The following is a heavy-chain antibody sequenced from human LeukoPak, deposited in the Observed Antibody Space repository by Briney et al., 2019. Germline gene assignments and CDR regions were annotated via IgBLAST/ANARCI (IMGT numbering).Heavy chain of an antibody. CDR3: ARGYDSSGYYYYYYMDV. CDR2: IYYIGST. Sequence: PSETLSLTCTVSGGSISSYYWRWIRQPPGKRLEWIGHIYYIGSTNYNPSLKSRVTISVDTSKNQFSLKLSSVTAADTAVYYCARGYDSSGYYYYYYMDVWGKGTTVTVSS. J-gene: IGHJ6*03. D-gene: IGHD3-22*01. CDR1: GGSISSYY. V-gene: IGHV4-59*01.